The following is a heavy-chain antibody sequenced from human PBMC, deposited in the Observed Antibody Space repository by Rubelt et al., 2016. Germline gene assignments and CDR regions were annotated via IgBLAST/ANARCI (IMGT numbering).Heavy chain of an antibody. J-gene: IGHJ5*02. CDR3: ARDPHIVVVPAAIGPGWFDP. CDR2: DGGST. Sequence: DGGSTSYADSVKGRFTISRDNAKNTLYLQMNSLRAEDTAVYYCARDPHIVVVPAAIGPGWFDPWGQGTLVTVSS. D-gene: IGHD2-2*02. V-gene: IGHV3-74*01.